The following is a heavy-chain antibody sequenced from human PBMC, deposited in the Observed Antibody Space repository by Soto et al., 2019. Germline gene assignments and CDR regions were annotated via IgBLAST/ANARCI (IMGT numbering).Heavy chain of an antibody. V-gene: IGHV6-1*01. CDR2: TYYRSNWRH. CDR3: AKGVAGSGFYP. D-gene: IGHD6-19*01. J-gene: IGHJ5*02. CDR1: GDSVSSNTAA. Sequence: SQTLSLTCAISGDSVSSNTAAWNWIRSSPSRGLEWLGRTYYRSNWRHDYAVSVKSRITVNPDTSKNHFSLQLNSVTPDDTAVYYCAKGVAGSGFYPLGQGTLLTVSS.